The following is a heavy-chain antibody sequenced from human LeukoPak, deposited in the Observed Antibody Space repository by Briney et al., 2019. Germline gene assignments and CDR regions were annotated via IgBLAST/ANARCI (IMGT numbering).Heavy chain of an antibody. CDR1: GGSISSYY. J-gene: IGHJ4*02. V-gene: IGHV4-59*01. Sequence: PSETLSLTCTVSGGSISSYYWSWIRQPPGKGLEWIGYIYYSGSTNYNPSLKSRVTISVDTSKNQFSLKLSSVTAADTAVYYCAREAQAGNFDYWGQGTLVTVSS. D-gene: IGHD3-10*01. CDR3: AREAQAGNFDY. CDR2: IYYSGST.